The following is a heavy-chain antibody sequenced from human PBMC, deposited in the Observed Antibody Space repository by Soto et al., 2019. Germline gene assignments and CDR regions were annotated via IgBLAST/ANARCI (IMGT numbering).Heavy chain of an antibody. V-gene: IGHV4-31*03. CDR2: IYYSGST. D-gene: IGHD3-22*01. CDR1: GGSISSGGYY. Sequence: QVQLQESGPGLVKPSQTLSLTCTVSGGSISSGGYYWSWIRQHPGKGLEWIGYIYYSGSTYYNPSLKSRVTISVDTSKNQFSLKLSSVIAADTAVYYCAREGSSGYYYYFDYWGQGTLVTVSS. CDR3: AREGSSGYYYYFDY. J-gene: IGHJ4*02.